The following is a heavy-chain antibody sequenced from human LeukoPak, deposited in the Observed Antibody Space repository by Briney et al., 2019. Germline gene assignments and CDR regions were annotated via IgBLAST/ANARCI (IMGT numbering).Heavy chain of an antibody. CDR3: TTYVAVAGARHFDS. V-gene: IGHV3-15*01. D-gene: IGHD6-19*01. CDR2: IRSKNDGGTT. J-gene: IGHJ4*02. CDR1: GFTFSNAW. Sequence: GGSLRLSCAASGFTFSNAWMSWVRQAPGKGLEWIGRIRSKNDGGTTDYAAPVKDRFAISRDDSNNTLFLQINSLKTEDTAVYYCTTYVAVAGARHFDSWGQGALVTVSS.